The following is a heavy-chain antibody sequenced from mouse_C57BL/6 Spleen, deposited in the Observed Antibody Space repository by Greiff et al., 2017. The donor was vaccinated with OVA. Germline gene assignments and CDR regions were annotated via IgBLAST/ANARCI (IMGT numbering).Heavy chain of an antibody. J-gene: IGHJ1*03. Sequence: VKLMESGPELVKPGASVKLSCKASGYTFTSYDINWVKQRPGQGLEWIGWLYPRDGSTKYNEKFKGKATLTVDTSSSTAYMELHSLTSEDSAVDVCAKDYGSPYWYFDVWGTGTTVTVSS. D-gene: IGHD1-1*01. CDR1: GYTFTSYD. CDR2: LYPRDGST. CDR3: AKDYGSPYWYFDV. V-gene: IGHV1-85*01.